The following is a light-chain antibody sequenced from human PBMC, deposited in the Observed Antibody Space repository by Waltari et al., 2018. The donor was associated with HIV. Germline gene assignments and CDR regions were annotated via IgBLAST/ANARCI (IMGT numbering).Light chain of an antibody. CDR3: SSYAGSNNPYV. J-gene: IGLJ1*01. CDR1: SSDVGGYNY. V-gene: IGLV2-8*01. Sequence: QSALTQPPSASGSPGQSVTISCTGPSSDVGGYNYVSWYQQHPGKAPQLMIYEVSKRPSGVPDRFSGSKSGNTASLTVSGLQAEDEADYYCSSYAGSNNPYVFGTGTKVTVL. CDR2: EVS.